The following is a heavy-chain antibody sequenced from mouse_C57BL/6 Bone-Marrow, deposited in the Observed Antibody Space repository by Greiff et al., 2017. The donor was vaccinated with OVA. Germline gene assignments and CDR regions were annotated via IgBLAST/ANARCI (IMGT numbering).Heavy chain of an antibody. CDR3: ASPYPWFAY. CDR2: IYPRSGNT. J-gene: IGHJ3*01. CDR1: GYTFTSYG. Sequence: QVQLKESGAELARPGASVKLSCKASGYTFTSYGISWVKQRTGQGLEWIGEIYPRSGNTYYNEKFKGKATLTADKSSSTAYMELRSLTSEDSAVYSCASPYPWFAYWGQGTLVTVSA. V-gene: IGHV1-81*01.